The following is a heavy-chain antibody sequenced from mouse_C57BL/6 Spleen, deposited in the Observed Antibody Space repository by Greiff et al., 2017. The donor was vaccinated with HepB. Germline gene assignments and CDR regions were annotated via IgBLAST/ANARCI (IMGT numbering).Heavy chain of an antibody. CDR1: GYTFTSYW. V-gene: IGHV1-52*01. D-gene: IGHD2-10*02. CDR3: ARGYGNYILDY. J-gene: IGHJ4*01. Sequence: QVQLKQPGAELVRPGSSVKLSCKASGYTFTSYWMHWVKQRPIQGLEWIGNIDPSDSETHYNQKFKDKATLTVDKSSSTAYMQLSSLTSEDSAVYYCARGYGNYILDYWGQGTSVTVSS. CDR2: IDPSDSET.